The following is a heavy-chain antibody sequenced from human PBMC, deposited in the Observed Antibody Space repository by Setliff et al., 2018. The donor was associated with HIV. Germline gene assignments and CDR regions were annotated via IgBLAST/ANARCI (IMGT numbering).Heavy chain of an antibody. Sequence: SETLSLTCTVSGGSISNSDHYWSWTRQSPGKGLEWIGYIHYSGSTYYNPSLKSRVTISVHTSQNQFSLRLTSVTAADTAVYYCARDLDHFDSSGYLYPWGRGTLVTVSS. CDR2: IHYSGST. CDR3: ARDLDHFDSSGYLYP. J-gene: IGHJ5*02. CDR1: GGSISNSDHY. V-gene: IGHV4-30-4*01. D-gene: IGHD3-22*01.